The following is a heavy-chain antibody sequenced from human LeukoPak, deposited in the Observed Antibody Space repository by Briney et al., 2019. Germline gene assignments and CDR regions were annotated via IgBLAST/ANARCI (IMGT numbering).Heavy chain of an antibody. D-gene: IGHD3-10*01. V-gene: IGHV4-34*01. Sequence: AETLSLTCAVYGGSFSGYYWSWIRQPPGKGLEWIGEINHSGSTNYNPALKSRGTISVDTSKTQSSLKLSSVTAAETAVYYCAREERLLWFGELSTRPYYFDYWGQGTLVTVSS. CDR3: AREERLLWFGELSTRPYYFDY. J-gene: IGHJ4*02. CDR1: GGSFSGYY. CDR2: INHSGST.